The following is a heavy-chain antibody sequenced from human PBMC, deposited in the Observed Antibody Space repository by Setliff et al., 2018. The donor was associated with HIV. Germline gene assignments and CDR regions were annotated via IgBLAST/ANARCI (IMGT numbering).Heavy chain of an antibody. J-gene: IGHJ6*03. Sequence: GASVKVSCKASGYTFTSYGISWVRQAPGQGLEWMGWISAYYGNTNYAQKLQGRVTMTTDTSTSTAYMELRSLRSDDTAVYYCARCGGCSGWSYYYYYYMDVWGKGTTVTVSS. D-gene: IGHD6-19*01. CDR1: GYTFTSYG. CDR2: ISAYYGNT. V-gene: IGHV1-18*01. CDR3: ARCGGCSGWSYYYYYYMDV.